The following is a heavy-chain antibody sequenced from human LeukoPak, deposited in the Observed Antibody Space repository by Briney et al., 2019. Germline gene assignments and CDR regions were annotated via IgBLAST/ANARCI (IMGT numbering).Heavy chain of an antibody. V-gene: IGHV4-59*08. CDR2: IYYSGST. J-gene: IGHJ4*02. CDR1: GESISGFY. D-gene: IGHD3-3*01. CDR3: ARVDFWSDYYSFDS. Sequence: SETLSLTCTVSGESISGFYWTWIRQPPGKGLEWIGYIYYSGSTNYNPSLKSRVTISVDTSKNQFSLKLNSVTATDTAVYYCARVDFWSDYYSFDSWGQGTQVTVSS.